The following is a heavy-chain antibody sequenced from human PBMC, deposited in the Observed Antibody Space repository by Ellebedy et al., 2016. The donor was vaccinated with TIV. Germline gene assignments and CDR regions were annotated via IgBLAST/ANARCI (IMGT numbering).Heavy chain of an antibody. CDR2: IGTAGDT. J-gene: IGHJ4*02. D-gene: IGHD3-10*01. CDR1: GFTFSRYD. V-gene: IGHV3-13*01. Sequence: PGGSLRLSCAASGFTFSRYDMHWVRQATGEGLEWVSTIGTAGDTYYPDSVRGRFTISRENAKNSLYLQMNSLRAEDTAVYYCAKDTWFGESDYWGQGTLVTVSS. CDR3: AKDTWFGESDY.